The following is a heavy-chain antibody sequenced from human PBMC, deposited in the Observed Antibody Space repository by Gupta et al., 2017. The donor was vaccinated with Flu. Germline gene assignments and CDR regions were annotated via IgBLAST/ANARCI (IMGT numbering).Heavy chain of an antibody. CDR2: INIDGSDT. CDR3: ARPFGAPNY. D-gene: IGHD3-16*01. CDR1: GFTFSAHW. J-gene: IGHJ4*02. V-gene: IGHV3-74*01. Sequence: EVQLVESGGDLVRPGGSLRLSCAASGFTFSAHWMFWVRQGPGKGLMWVSSINIDGSDTRYADSVKGRFTISRDNAKNTVYLELNSLRVEDTAVYYCARPFGAPNYWGQGTLVTVSS.